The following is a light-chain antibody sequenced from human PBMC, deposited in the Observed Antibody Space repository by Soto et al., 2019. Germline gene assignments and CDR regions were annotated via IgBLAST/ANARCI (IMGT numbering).Light chain of an antibody. Sequence: QAVLTQPPSVSGAPGQRVTISCTGSSSNIGAGYDVHWYQQFPGTAPKLLIFANINRPSGVPDRFSGSKSGTSASLAITGLRAEDEADYYCQSYDSSPSGYVFGTGTKLTVL. V-gene: IGLV1-40*01. CDR2: ANI. J-gene: IGLJ1*01. CDR3: QSYDSSPSGYV. CDR1: SSNIGAGYD.